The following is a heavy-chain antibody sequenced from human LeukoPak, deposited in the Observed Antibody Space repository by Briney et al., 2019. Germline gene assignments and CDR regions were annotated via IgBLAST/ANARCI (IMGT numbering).Heavy chain of an antibody. D-gene: IGHD6-13*01. CDR3: ARVSSSSWAPFAG. V-gene: IGHV4-31*03. Sequence: SQTLSLTCTVSGGSISSGGYYWSWIRQHPGKGLEWIGYIYYSGSTYYNPSLKSRVTISVDTSKNQFSLKLSSVTAADTAVYYCARVSSSSWAPFAGWGQGTLVIVSS. CDR1: GGSISSGGYY. J-gene: IGHJ4*02. CDR2: IYYSGST.